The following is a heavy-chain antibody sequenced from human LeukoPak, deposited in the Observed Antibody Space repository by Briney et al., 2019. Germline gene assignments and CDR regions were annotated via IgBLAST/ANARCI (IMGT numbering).Heavy chain of an antibody. V-gene: IGHV1-18*01. Sequence: ASVKVSCKASGYTFTSYGISWVRQAPGQGPEWMGWISAYNGNTNYAQKLQGRVTMTTDTSTSTAYMELRSLRSDDTAVYYCARKPSGSYRRADAFDIWGQGTMVTVSS. CDR3: ARKPSGSYRRADAFDI. CDR1: GYTFTSYG. D-gene: IGHD1-26*01. J-gene: IGHJ3*02. CDR2: ISAYNGNT.